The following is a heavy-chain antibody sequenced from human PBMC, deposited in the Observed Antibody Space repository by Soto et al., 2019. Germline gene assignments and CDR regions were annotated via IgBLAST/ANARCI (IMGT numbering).Heavy chain of an antibody. CDR2: IYYSGST. V-gene: IGHV4-39*07. CDR1: GGSISSSIYY. CDR3: ARVCGGDCHNGMDV. Sequence: TSETLSLTCTVSGGSISSSIYYWGWIRQPPGKGLEWIGSIYYSGSTYYNPSLKSRVTISVDTSKNQFSLKLSSVTAADTAVYYCARVCGGDCHNGMDVWGQGITVTVSS. D-gene: IGHD2-21*02. J-gene: IGHJ6*02.